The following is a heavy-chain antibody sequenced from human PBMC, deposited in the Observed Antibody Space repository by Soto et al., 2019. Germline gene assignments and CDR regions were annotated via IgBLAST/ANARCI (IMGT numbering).Heavy chain of an antibody. V-gene: IGHV4-4*07. D-gene: IGHD1-1*01. CDR3: VRDGTKTLRDWFEP. CDR1: GASISCFY. Sequence: ASETLSLTCTVSGASISCFYWSWIRKSAGKGLEWIGRIYATGTTDYNPSLKSRVMMSVDTSKKQFSLKLRSVTAADTAVYYCVRDGTKTLRDWFEPWGQG. CDR2: IYATGTT. J-gene: IGHJ5*02.